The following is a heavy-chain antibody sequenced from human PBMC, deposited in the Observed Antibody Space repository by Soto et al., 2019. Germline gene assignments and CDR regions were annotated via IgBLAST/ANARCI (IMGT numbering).Heavy chain of an antibody. CDR2: ISSSGGSR. CDR1: GFNFNTFA. J-gene: IGHJ5*02. CDR3: AKDQTPPSTANWVDT. Sequence: QPGGSLRLSCAASGFNFNTFAMSWIRQAPGKGLEWVSHISSSGGSRDYADSVRGRFTISRDNSKHVLFLQMNSLRADDTATYYCAKDQTPPSTANWVDTWGKGTLVTVSS. V-gene: IGHV3-23*01.